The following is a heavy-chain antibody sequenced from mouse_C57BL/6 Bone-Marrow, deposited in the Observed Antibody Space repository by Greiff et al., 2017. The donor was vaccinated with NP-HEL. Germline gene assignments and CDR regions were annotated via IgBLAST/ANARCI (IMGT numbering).Heavy chain of an antibody. Sequence: EVHLVESGGDLVKPGGSLKLSCAASGFTFSSYGMSWVRQTPDKRLEWVATISSGGSYTYYPDSVKGRFTISRDNAKNTLCLQMSSLKSEDTAMYYCARGHDYLHFDYWGQGTTLTVSS. CDR2: ISSGGSYT. CDR3: ARGHDYLHFDY. CDR1: GFTFSSYG. J-gene: IGHJ2*01. V-gene: IGHV5-6*01. D-gene: IGHD2-4*01.